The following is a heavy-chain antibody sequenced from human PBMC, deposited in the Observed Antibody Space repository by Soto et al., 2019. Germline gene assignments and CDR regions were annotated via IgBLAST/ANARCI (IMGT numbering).Heavy chain of an antibody. CDR2: IIPIFGTA. V-gene: IGHV1-69*13. Sequence: GASVKVSFKASGGTFSSYAISWVRQAPGQGLEWMGGIIPIFGTANYAQKFQGRVTITADESTSTAYMELSSLRSEDTAVYYCARALSIAAYYFDYWGQGTLVTVSS. CDR1: GGTFSSYA. CDR3: ARALSIAAYYFDY. D-gene: IGHD6-6*01. J-gene: IGHJ4*02.